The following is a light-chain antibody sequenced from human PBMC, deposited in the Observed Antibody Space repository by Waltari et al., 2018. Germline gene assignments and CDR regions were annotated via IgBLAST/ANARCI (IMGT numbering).Light chain of an antibody. Sequence: SYELTQPSSVSVSPGQTARITCSGDVLAKKYARWFQQKPGQAPVLVIYKDSERPSGIPERFSGSSSGTTVTLTSSGAQVEDEADYYCYSAADNNLRVFGGGTKLTVL. J-gene: IGLJ3*02. CDR1: VLAKKY. CDR3: YSAADNNLRV. CDR2: KDS. V-gene: IGLV3-27*01.